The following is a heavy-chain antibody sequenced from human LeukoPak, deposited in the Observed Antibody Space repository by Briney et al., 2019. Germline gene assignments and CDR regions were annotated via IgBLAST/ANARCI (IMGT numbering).Heavy chain of an antibody. D-gene: IGHD1-1*01. CDR1: GFTFSNYG. V-gene: IGHV3-30*02. CDR3: ANRRGTQVLGNNIDI. J-gene: IGHJ3*02. CDR2: LQNDGSDI. Sequence: GGSLRLSCAAAGFTFSNYGMHWVRQAPDKGLEGVAFLQNDGSDIHYADSVEGRFTITRDNSKNTLYLQMNSLRPEDTAVYYCANRRGTQVLGNNIDIWGQGTLVTVSS.